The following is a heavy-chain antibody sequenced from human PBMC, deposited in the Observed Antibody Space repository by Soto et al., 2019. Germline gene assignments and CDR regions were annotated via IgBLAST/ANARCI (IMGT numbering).Heavy chain of an antibody. J-gene: IGHJ4*02. CDR2: IYYSGST. CDR3: ASSDSSRYGFDY. D-gene: IGHD6-19*01. CDR1: GSSISSSSYY. V-gene: IGHV4-39*01. Sequence: SAAMSLTCAVCGSSISSSSYYWGWTREHPGKGLEWIGSIYYSGSTYYTPPLKSIDTISVDTSKIQFSLKLSSVTAADTAVYYCASSDSSRYGFDYWGQGTLVTVSS.